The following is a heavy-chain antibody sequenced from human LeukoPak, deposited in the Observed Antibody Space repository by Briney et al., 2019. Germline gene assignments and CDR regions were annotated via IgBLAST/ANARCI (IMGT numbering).Heavy chain of an antibody. Sequence: GVTLRLSCAASGFTFSSYSMNWVRQAPGKGLEWVSSISSSSSYIYYADSVKGRFTISRDNAKNSLYLQMNSLRAEDTAVYYCARDGHCSGGACNFDYWGQGTLVTVRS. CDR2: ISSSSSYI. CDR3: ARDGHCSGGACNFDY. D-gene: IGHD2-8*02. V-gene: IGHV3-21*01. J-gene: IGHJ4*02. CDR1: GFTFSSYS.